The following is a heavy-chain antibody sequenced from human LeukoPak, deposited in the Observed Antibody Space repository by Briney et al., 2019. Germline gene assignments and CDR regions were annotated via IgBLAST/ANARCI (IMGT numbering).Heavy chain of an antibody. Sequence: SETLSLTCTVSGGSISSSSYYWDWIRQPPGKGPEWIGNIDYSGSTYYNPSLKSRVTISVDTSKNQFSLKLSSVTAADTAVYYCARGWLDTNWFDPWGQGTLVTVSS. J-gene: IGHJ5*02. V-gene: IGHV4-39*01. CDR2: IDYSGST. CDR3: ARGWLDTNWFDP. D-gene: IGHD5-18*01. CDR1: GGSISSSSYY.